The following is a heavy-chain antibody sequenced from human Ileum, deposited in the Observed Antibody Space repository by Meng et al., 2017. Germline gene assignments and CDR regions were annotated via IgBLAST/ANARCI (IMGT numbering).Heavy chain of an antibody. CDR2: INTNTGNS. CDR1: GYTFTSQS. V-gene: IGHV7-4-1*02. J-gene: IGHJ4*02. Sequence: GSELKRPVAEVKVSCKTSGYTFTSQSLNWVRQAPGQGLEWIGWINTNTGNSNYAPGFTGRFVFSLDTSVSTAYLQISSLNVEDTAVYYCARHTGNFGLDFWGQGTLVTVSS. D-gene: IGHD4-23*01. CDR3: ARHTGNFGLDF.